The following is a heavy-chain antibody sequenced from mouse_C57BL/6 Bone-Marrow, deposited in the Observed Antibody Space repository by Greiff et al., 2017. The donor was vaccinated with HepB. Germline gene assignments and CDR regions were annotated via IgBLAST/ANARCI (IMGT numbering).Heavy chain of an antibody. D-gene: IGHD1-1*01. J-gene: IGHJ1*03. CDR2: IWSGGST. CDR1: GFSLTSYG. Sequence: VHLVESGPGLVQPSQSLSITCTVSGFSLTSYGVHWVRQSPGKGLEWLGVIWSGGSTDYNAAFISRLSISKDNSKSQVFFKMNSLQADDTAIYYCARNHDGSRWYFDVWGTGTTVTVSS. V-gene: IGHV2-2*01. CDR3: ARNHDGSRWYFDV.